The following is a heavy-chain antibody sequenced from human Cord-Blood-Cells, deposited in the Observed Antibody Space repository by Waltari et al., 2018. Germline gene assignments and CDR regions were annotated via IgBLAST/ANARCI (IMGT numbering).Heavy chain of an antibody. D-gene: IGHD3-16*02. V-gene: IGHV4-39*01. Sequence: QLQLQASGPGLVKPSETLSLTCTVSGGSISSSSYSWGWMRQPPGKGLEWIGSIYYSGGTYYNPSLKSRVTISVDTSKNQFSLKLSSVTAADTAVYYCARLATFGGVIVDYWGQGTLVTVSS. J-gene: IGHJ4*02. CDR1: GGSISSSSYS. CDR2: IYYSGGT. CDR3: ARLATFGGVIVDY.